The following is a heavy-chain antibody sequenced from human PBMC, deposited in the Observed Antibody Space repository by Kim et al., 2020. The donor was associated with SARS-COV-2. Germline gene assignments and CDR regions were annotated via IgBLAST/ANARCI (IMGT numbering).Heavy chain of an antibody. J-gene: IGHJ4*02. CDR3: ARGQQLVRS. CDR1: GFTFSSYA. CDR2: ISYDGSNK. Sequence: GGSLRLSCAASGFTFSSYAMHWVRQAPGKGLEWVAVISYDGSNKYYADSVKGRFTISRDNSKNTLYLQMNSLRAEDTAVYYCARGQQLVRSWGQGTLVTV. D-gene: IGHD6-13*01. V-gene: IGHV3-30*04.